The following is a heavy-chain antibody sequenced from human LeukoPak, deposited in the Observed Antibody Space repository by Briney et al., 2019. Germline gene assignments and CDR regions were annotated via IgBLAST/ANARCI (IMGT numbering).Heavy chain of an antibody. D-gene: IGHD2-21*01. J-gene: IGHJ4*02. CDR3: ARHPYCGGDCYNDY. CDR2: INHSGIT. Sequence: PSETLSLTCTVSGGSISSYYWSWIRQPPGKGLEWIGEINHSGITNYNPSLKSRVTISVDTSKNQFSLKLSSVTAADTAVYYCARHPYCGGDCYNDYWGQGTLVTVSS. CDR1: GGSISSYY. V-gene: IGHV4-34*01.